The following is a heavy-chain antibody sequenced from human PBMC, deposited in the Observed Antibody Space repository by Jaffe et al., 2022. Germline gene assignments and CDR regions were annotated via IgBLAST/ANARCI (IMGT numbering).Heavy chain of an antibody. D-gene: IGHD5-12*01. J-gene: IGHJ4*02. Sequence: QLQLQESGPGLVKPSETLSLTCTVSGGSISNSRYYWGWVRQPPGKGLEWIGGVYYTGNTYYNPSLKSRVTISVDTSKNQFSLRLSSVTAADTAVYYCARQSDGIVATLYYFDYWGQGTLVTVSS. CDR1: GGSISNSRYY. V-gene: IGHV4-39*01. CDR3: ARQSDGIVATLYYFDY. CDR2: VYYTGNT.